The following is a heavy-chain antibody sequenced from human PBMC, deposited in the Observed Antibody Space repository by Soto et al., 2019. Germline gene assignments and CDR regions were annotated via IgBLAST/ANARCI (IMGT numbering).Heavy chain of an antibody. CDR1: GFTFSSYG. V-gene: IGHV3-30*03. Sequence: GGSLRLSCAASGFTFSSYGIHWVRQAPGKGLEWVAVISYDGSNKYYADSVKGRFTISRDNSKNTLYLQMNSLRAEDTAVYYCATLAVAGTLVAFDIWGQGTMVTVSS. CDR3: ATLAVAGTLVAFDI. D-gene: IGHD6-19*01. J-gene: IGHJ3*02. CDR2: ISYDGSNK.